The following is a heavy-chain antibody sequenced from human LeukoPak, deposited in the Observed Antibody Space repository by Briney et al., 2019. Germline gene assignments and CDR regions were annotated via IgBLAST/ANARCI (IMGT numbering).Heavy chain of an antibody. CDR2: ISGSRGGT. CDR1: GFTFSSYA. J-gene: IGHJ4*02. V-gene: IGHV3-23*01. CDR3: AKGGVVVVPAIDY. D-gene: IGHD2-15*01. Sequence: GGSPRLSCSASGFTFSSYAMTWVRQAPGKGLEWVSTISGSRGGTYYADSVKGRFTFSRDNSKNTLYLQMNSLRAEDTAVYYCAKGGVVVVPAIDYWGQGTLVTVSS.